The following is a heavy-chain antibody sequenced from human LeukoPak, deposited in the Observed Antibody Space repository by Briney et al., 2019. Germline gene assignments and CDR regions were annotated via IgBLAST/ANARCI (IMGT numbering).Heavy chain of an antibody. V-gene: IGHV4-59*01. D-gene: IGHD3-16*02. Sequence: PSETLSLTCTVSGGSIRSYYWSWIRQPPGKGLEWIGHMYYSGSTTYNPSLKSRASISVDTSKNQVSLRLGSVTAADTAVYYCASLRLGDLSLFDYWGRGTRVTVSS. J-gene: IGHJ4*02. CDR1: GGSIRSYY. CDR2: MYYSGST. CDR3: ASLRLGDLSLFDY.